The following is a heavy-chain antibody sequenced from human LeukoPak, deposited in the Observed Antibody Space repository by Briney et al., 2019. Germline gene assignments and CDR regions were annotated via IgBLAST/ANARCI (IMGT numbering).Heavy chain of an antibody. Sequence: SETLSLTCTVSGGSMKNYYWTWIRQPPGKGLEWIGCIDYSGSTSYNPSLKSPVTISVDTSKNEFSLKLSSVTAADTAVYYCARVGYSGYREDFWGQGTLVTVSS. CDR2: IDYSGST. CDR1: GGSMKNYY. CDR3: ARVGYSGYREDF. J-gene: IGHJ4*02. V-gene: IGHV4-59*01. D-gene: IGHD5-12*01.